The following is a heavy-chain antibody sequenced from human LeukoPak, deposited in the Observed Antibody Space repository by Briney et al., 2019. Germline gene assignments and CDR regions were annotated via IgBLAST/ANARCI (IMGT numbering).Heavy chain of an antibody. D-gene: IGHD3-10*01. V-gene: IGHV1-18*04. CDR1: GYTFTSYG. CDR2: ISAYNGNT. Sequence: ASVTVSCKASGYTFTSYGISWVRQAPGQGLEWMGWISAYNGNTNYAQKLQGRVTMTTDTSTSTAYMELRSLRSDDTAVYYCAREGVVLLWFGDSGAFDIWGQGTMVTVSS. CDR3: AREGVVLLWFGDSGAFDI. J-gene: IGHJ3*02.